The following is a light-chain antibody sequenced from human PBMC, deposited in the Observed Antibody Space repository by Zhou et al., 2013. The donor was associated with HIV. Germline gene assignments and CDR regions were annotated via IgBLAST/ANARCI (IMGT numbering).Light chain of an antibody. J-gene: IGKJ4*01. Sequence: AVQLTQSPSSLSGTVGDRVTITCRASHDISNVLAWYQQKPGKPPKLLIYDASNLESGVPSRFSGSGSGTDFTLTISSLQPEDSATYYCQQFRIYPLTFGGGTKVDI. CDR2: DAS. CDR1: HDISNV. V-gene: IGKV1-13*02. CDR3: QQFRIYPLT.